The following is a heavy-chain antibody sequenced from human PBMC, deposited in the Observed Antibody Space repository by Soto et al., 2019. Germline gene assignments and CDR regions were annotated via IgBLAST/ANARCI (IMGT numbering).Heavy chain of an antibody. D-gene: IGHD2-15*01. V-gene: IGHV1-69*01. Sequence: QVQLVQSGAEVKKPGSSVKVSCKASGGTFSSYAISWVRQAPGQGLEWMGGIIPIFGTANYAQKFQGRVTITADESRSTAYMELSSLRSEDTAVYYCARVSVVVVAAEHYYYGMDVWGEGTTVTVSS. CDR3: ARVSVVVVAAEHYYYGMDV. CDR2: IIPIFGTA. J-gene: IGHJ6*04. CDR1: GGTFSSYA.